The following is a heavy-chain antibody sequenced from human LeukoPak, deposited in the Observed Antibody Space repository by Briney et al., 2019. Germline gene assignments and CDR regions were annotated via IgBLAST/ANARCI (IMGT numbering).Heavy chain of an antibody. J-gene: IGHJ4*02. D-gene: IGHD4-17*01. CDR3: AMHSEYGDYFDY. CDR2: ISSSGSTI. CDR1: GLPFRSYE. V-gene: IGHV3-48*03. Sequence: GGSLRLSRAPSGLPFRSYELNWVRQAPRKGLAWVSYISSSGSTIYYADSVKGRVTISRDNAKNSLYLQRNSMRAEDTAVYYCAMHSEYGDYFDYWGQGTLVTVPS.